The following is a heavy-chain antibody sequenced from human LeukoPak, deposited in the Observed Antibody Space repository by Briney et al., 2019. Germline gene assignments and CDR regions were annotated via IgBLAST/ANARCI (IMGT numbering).Heavy chain of an antibody. CDR2: IFYSGTT. J-gene: IGHJ4*02. D-gene: IGHD3-9*01. Sequence: PSETLSLTCTVSGGSIRTSSYYWGWIRQPPGKRLEWIGSIFYSGTTYYNPSLKSRVTMSVDTSKNQFSLKLSSVTAADTAVYYCARGGRYFDWFDYWGQGTLVTVSS. CDR3: ARGGRYFDWFDY. CDR1: GGSIRTSSYY. V-gene: IGHV4-39*07.